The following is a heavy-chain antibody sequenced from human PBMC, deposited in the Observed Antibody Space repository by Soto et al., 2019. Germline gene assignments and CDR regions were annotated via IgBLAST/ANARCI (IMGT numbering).Heavy chain of an antibody. CDR3: AILMTTVTTGDAFDI. V-gene: IGHV1-3*01. D-gene: IGHD4-17*01. CDR1: GYTFTSYA. CDR2: INAGNGNT. Sequence: ASVKVSCKASGYTFTSYAMHWVRQAPGQRLEWMGWINAGNGNTKYSQKLQGRVTMTRDTSTSTAYMELRSLRSDDTAVYYCAILMTTVTTGDAFDIWGQGTMVTVSS. J-gene: IGHJ3*02.